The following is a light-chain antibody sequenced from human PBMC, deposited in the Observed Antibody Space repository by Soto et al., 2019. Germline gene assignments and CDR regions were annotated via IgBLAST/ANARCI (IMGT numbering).Light chain of an antibody. Sequence: DIQMTQSPSTLSASVGDRVTITCRASQSTSTWLAWYQQRPGKTPKLLISEASKLESGVPSRFSGSGSGTEVTLLIISLQPDDFATYYCHQYITYPYAFGQGTKVEIK. J-gene: IGKJ1*01. CDR1: QSTSTW. CDR2: EAS. V-gene: IGKV1-5*03. CDR3: HQYITYPYA.